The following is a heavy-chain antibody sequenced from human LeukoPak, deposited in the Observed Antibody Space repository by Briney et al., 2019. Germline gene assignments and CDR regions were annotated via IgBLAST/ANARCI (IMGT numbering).Heavy chain of an antibody. Sequence: NTSETLSLTCTVSGGSISSSSYYWGWIRQPPGKGLEWIGSIYYSGSTYYNPSLKSRVTISVDTSKNQISLKLSSVTAADTAVYYCARFDYGDYMEDRYAFDIWGQGTMVTVSS. CDR3: ARFDYGDYMEDRYAFDI. J-gene: IGHJ3*02. CDR2: IYYSGST. CDR1: GGSISSSSYY. V-gene: IGHV4-39*01. D-gene: IGHD4-17*01.